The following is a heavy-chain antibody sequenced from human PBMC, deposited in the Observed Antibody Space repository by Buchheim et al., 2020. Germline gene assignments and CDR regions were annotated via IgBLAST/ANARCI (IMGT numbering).Heavy chain of an antibody. V-gene: IGHV3-23*01. J-gene: IGHJ4*02. CDR2: ISASGVST. CDR1: GFTFSSYA. Sequence: EVQLLESGGGLVQPGGSLRLSCAASGFTFSSYAVSWVRQAPGKGLEWVSTISASGVSTYYADSVKGQFTISRENSRNTLSLQMNSLRAEDTAVYYCAKAEGYSYPFNYWGQGTL. D-gene: IGHD5-18*01. CDR3: AKAEGYSYPFNY.